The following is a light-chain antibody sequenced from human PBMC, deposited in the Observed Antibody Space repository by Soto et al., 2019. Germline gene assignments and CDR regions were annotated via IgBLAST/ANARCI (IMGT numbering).Light chain of an antibody. Sequence: QSVLTQPASVSGSPGQSLTISCTGTSSDVGGYNYVSWYQQHPGKAPKFMIYDVSNRPSGVSNRFSGSKSGNTASLTISGLQAEDEADYYCSSYTPGTTPYAFGSGTKVTVL. CDR1: SSDVGGYNY. CDR2: DVS. V-gene: IGLV2-14*01. CDR3: SSYTPGTTPYA. J-gene: IGLJ1*01.